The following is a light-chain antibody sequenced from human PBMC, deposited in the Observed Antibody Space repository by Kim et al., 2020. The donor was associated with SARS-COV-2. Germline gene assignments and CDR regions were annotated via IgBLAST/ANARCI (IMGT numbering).Light chain of an antibody. V-gene: IGKV3-20*01. CDR2: GAS. J-gene: IGKJ4*01. CDR1: QSVNSNY. Sequence: SPRERATLSCRASQSVNSNYLAWYQRKPGQAPRLLIYGASSRATGIPDRFSGSGSGTDFTLSINRLEPEDFAVYDCQQYGTSPETFGGGTKVDIK. CDR3: QQYGTSPET.